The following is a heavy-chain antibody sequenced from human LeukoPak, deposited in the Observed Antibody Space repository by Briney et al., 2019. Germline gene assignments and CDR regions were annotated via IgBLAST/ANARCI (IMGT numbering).Heavy chain of an antibody. CDR3: AELGITMIGGV. J-gene: IGHJ6*04. CDR2: ISSSGSTI. D-gene: IGHD3-10*02. CDR1: GFTFSSYE. Sequence: PGGCLRLSCAASGFTFSSYEMNWVRQDPGKGLGWVSYISSSGSTIYYADSVKGRFTISRDNAKNSLYLQMNSLRAEDTAVYYCAELGITMIGGVWGKGTTVTISS. V-gene: IGHV3-48*03.